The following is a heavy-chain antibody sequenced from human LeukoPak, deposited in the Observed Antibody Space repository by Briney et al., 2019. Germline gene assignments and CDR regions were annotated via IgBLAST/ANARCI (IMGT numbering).Heavy chain of an antibody. Sequence: SETLSLTCTVSGGSISSGGYYWSWIRQHPGKGLEWIGYIYYSGSTYYNPSLKSRVTISVDTSKNQFSLKLSSVTAADTAVYYCARVAAYCSSTSCYRFMDAWGQGTTVTVSS. J-gene: IGHJ6*02. CDR3: ARVAAYCSSTSCYRFMDA. D-gene: IGHD2-2*01. CDR1: GGSISSGGYY. CDR2: IYYSGST. V-gene: IGHV4-31*03.